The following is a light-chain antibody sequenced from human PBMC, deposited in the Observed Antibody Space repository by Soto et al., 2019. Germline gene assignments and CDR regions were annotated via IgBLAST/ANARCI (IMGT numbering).Light chain of an antibody. J-gene: IGKJ1*01. CDR2: WAS. CDR3: QQYYSPPQT. V-gene: IGKV4-1*01. CDR1: QTILYSSNNNNY. Sequence: DIVMTQSPDSLAVSLGERATINCKSSQTILYSSNNNNYLSWFQQKPGQPPKLLIYWASTRKSGVPDRFSGSWSGTDFTLSISSLQAEDVAVDDCQQYYSPPQTVGQGTKVEIK.